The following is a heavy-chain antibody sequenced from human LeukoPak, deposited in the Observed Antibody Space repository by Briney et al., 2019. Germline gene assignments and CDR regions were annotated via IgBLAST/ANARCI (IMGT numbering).Heavy chain of an antibody. V-gene: IGHV1-2*02. J-gene: IGHJ4*02. CDR1: GYTFTDYY. Sequence: ASVKVSCKASGYTFTDYYIYWVRQAPGQGLEWMGWINAKSGGAISAQKFQGRVTMTRDTSISTTRMELSSLTSDDTAVYFCARDRERDVAGFELDYWGQGTLVTVSS. CDR2: INAKSGGA. D-gene: IGHD6-19*01. CDR3: ARDRERDVAGFELDY.